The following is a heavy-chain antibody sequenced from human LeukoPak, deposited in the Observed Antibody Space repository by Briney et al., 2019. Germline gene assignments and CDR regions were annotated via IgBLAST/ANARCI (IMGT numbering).Heavy chain of an antibody. J-gene: IGHJ4*02. V-gene: IGHV3-23*01. CDR3: AKEGYCSSISCYGMYYFDY. CDR1: GFTFSSYA. Sequence: PGGSLRLSCAASGFTFSSYAMSWVRQAPGKGLEWVSAISGSGGSTYYADSVKGRFTISRDNSKNTLYLQMNSLRAEDTAVYYCAKEGYCSSISCYGMYYFDYWGQGTLVTVSS. D-gene: IGHD2-2*01. CDR2: ISGSGGST.